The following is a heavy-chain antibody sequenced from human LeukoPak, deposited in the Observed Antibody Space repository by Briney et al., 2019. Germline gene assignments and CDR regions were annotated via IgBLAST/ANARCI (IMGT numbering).Heavy chain of an antibody. J-gene: IGHJ4*02. CDR1: GFTLSNYV. D-gene: IGHD2-8*02. V-gene: IGHV3-23*01. CDR3: TRRAGGNLYDLDN. CDR2: VSGGGFDT. Sequence: GRSLRLSCVASGFTLSNYVMSWVRQAPGKGLEWVSGVSGGGFDTYYTDSVKGRFTISRDNSKNMVYLQMNSLRAEDTAVYYCTRRAGGNLYDLDNWGQGTLVTVSS.